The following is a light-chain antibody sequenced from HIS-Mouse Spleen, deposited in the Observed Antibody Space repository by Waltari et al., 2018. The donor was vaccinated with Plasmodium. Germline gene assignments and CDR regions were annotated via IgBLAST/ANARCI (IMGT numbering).Light chain of an antibody. CDR3: SSYTSSSTLV. CDR1: SSAVGGYHY. CDR2: EVS. J-gene: IGLJ1*01. Sequence: QSALTQPASVSGSPGPSITISCTGTSSAVGGYHYVSWYQQHPGKAPKLMIYEVSNRPSGVSNRFSGSKSGNTASLTISGLQAEDEADYYCSSYTSSSTLVFGTGTKVTVL. V-gene: IGLV2-14*01.